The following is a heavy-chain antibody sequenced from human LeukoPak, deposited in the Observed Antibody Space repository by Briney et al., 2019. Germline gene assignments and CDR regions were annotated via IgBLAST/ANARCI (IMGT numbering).Heavy chain of an antibody. CDR2: INHSGST. J-gene: IGHJ4*02. V-gene: IGHV4-34*01. D-gene: IGHD4-17*01. CDR1: GGSFSGYY. CDR3: ARRDYGDYSGDY. Sequence: SETLSLTCVVYGGSFSGYYWSWIRQPPGKGLEWIGEINHSGSTNYNPSLKSRVTISVDTSKNQFSLKLSSVTAADTAVYYCARRDYGDYSGDYWGQGTLVTVSS.